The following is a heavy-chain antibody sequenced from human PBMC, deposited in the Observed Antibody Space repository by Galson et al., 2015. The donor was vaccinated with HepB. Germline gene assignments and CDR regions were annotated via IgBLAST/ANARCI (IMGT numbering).Heavy chain of an antibody. Sequence: SLRLSCAASGFSLNASGVHRVRQASGKGLEWVGRILSQPNTYATAYGASVQGRFTISSDDSENMAYLQMNSLKTEDSGVYYCLRVIRGAHYMDVWGKGTTVTVSS. V-gene: IGHV3-73*01. CDR3: LRVIRGAHYMDV. CDR2: ILSQPNTYAT. D-gene: IGHD2-21*01. J-gene: IGHJ6*03. CDR1: GFSLNASG.